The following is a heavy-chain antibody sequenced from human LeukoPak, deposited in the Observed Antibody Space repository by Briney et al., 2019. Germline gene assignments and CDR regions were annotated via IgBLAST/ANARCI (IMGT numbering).Heavy chain of an antibody. CDR3: ARGWRVRRYYFDY. Sequence: KTSETLSLTCAVYGGSFSGCYWSWIRQPPGKGLEWIGEINHSGSTNYNPSLKSRVTISVDTSKNQFSLKLSSVTAADTAVYYCARGWRVRRYYFDYWGQGTLVTVSS. D-gene: IGHD1-1*01. J-gene: IGHJ4*02. CDR1: GGSFSGCY. V-gene: IGHV4-34*01. CDR2: INHSGST.